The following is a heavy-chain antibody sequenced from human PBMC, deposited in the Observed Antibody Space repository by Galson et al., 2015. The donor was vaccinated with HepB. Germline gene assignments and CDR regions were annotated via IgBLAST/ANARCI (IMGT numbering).Heavy chain of an antibody. D-gene: IGHD3-10*01. CDR3: AKDYYGWGSPPQN. CDR1: GFSFSSYG. Sequence: LRLSCAASGFSFSSYGMHWVRQAPGKGLEWLAIISFDGNNKVYTESVKGRFTISRDNSKNTLYLQMNGLRAEDTAVYFCAKDYYGWGSPPQNWGQGTLVTVSS. V-gene: IGHV3-30*18. J-gene: IGHJ4*02. CDR2: ISFDGNNK.